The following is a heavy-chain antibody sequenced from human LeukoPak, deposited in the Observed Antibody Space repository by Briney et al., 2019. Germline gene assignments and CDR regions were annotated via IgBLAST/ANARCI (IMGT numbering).Heavy chain of an antibody. J-gene: IGHJ4*02. Sequence: GESLKISCKGSGYSFTSYWIGWVRQMPGKGLEWMGIIYPGDSDTRYSPSFQGQVTISAGKSISTAYLQWSSLKASDTAMYYCARQNLWFGESFDYWGQGTLVTVSS. V-gene: IGHV5-51*01. CDR3: ARQNLWFGESFDY. D-gene: IGHD3-10*01. CDR1: GYSFTSYW. CDR2: IYPGDSDT.